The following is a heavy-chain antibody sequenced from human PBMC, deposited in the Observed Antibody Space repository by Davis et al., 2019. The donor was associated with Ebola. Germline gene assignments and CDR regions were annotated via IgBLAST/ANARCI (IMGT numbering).Heavy chain of an antibody. CDR3: ARQGGGSGRLTSFDY. CDR2: IYPGDSDA. V-gene: IGHV5-51*01. J-gene: IGHJ4*02. Sequence: GESLKISCQGSGYNFNYYWIAWVRQMPGKGLEWMGNIYPGDSDARYSPSFQGQVTLSADKSFATAYLQWRSLKASDTAMYYCARQGGGSGRLTSFDYWGRGTLVTVSS. CDR1: GYNFNYYW. D-gene: IGHD1-26*01.